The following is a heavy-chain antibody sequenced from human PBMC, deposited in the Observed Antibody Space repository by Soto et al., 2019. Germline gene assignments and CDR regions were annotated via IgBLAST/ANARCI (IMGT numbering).Heavy chain of an antibody. CDR3: ARGSQFAAAEPRRQYYFDY. CDR1: GFTFSDYY. CDR2: ISSSSSYT. D-gene: IGHD6-13*01. V-gene: IGHV3-11*05. Sequence: GGSLRLSCAASGFTFSDYYMSWIRQAPGKGLEWVSYISSSSSYTNYADSVKGRFTISRDNAKNSLYLQMNSLRAEDTAVYYCARGSQFAAAEPRRQYYFDYWGQGTLVTVSS. J-gene: IGHJ4*02.